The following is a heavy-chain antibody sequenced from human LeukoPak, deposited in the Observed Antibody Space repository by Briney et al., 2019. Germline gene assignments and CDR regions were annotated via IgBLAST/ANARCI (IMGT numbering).Heavy chain of an antibody. V-gene: IGHV3-33*01. CDR3: ARDGGSYYRADY. D-gene: IGHD1-26*01. CDR2: IWYDGSNK. Sequence: PGGSLRLSCAASGFTFSSFGMHWVRQAPGKGLEWVAVIWYDGSNKYYADSVKGRFTISRDNSKNTLYLQMNSLRAEDTAVYYCARDGGSYYRADYWGQGTLVTASS. CDR1: GFTFSSFG. J-gene: IGHJ4*02.